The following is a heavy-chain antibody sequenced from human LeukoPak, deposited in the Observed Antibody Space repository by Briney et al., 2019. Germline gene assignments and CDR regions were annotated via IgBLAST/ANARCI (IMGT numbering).Heavy chain of an antibody. Sequence: ASVKVSCKASGYTFTSYDINWVRQATRQGREGMGWMNPNSGGTNYAQKFQGRVTMTRDTSISTAYMELSRLRSDDTAVYYCAREAIAARRRGFDYWGQGTLVTVSS. D-gene: IGHD6-6*01. CDR1: GYTFTSYD. CDR2: MNPNSGGT. V-gene: IGHV1-2*02. J-gene: IGHJ4*02. CDR3: AREAIAARRRGFDY.